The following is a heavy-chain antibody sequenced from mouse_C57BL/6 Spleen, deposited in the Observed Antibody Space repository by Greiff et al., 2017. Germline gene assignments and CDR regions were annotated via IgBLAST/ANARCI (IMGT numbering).Heavy chain of an antibody. CDR2: IHPNSGST. D-gene: IGHD1-1*01. CDR1: GYTFTSYW. Sequence: QVQLQQPGAELVKPGASVKLSCKASGYTFTSYWMNWVKQRPGQGLEWIGMIHPNSGSTNYNEKFKSKATLTVDKSSSTAYMQLSSLTSEDSAVYYCARSNYYDSSHWCFDVWGTGTTVTVSS. V-gene: IGHV1-64*01. J-gene: IGHJ1*03. CDR3: ARSNYYDSSHWCFDV.